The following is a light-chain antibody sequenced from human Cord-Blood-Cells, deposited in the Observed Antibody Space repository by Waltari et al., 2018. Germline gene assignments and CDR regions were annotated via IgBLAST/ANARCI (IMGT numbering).Light chain of an antibody. J-gene: IGLJ2*01. Sequence: QSALTQPASVSGSPGQPITISCTGTSSDVGGYNYVPWYQQHPGKAPKRMIYDVSKRPSGVSNRFSGSKSGNTASLTISGLQAEDEADYYCSSYTSSSTVVFGGGTKLTVL. CDR1: SSDVGGYNY. CDR2: DVS. V-gene: IGLV2-14*01. CDR3: SSYTSSSTVV.